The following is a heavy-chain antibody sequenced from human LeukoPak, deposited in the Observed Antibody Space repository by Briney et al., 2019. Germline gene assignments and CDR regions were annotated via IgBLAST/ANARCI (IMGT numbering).Heavy chain of an antibody. Sequence: SETLSLTCTVSGGSISSYYWSWIRQPPGKGLEWIGEINHSGSTNYNPSLKSRVSISVDTSKNQFSLKLNSVTAADTAVYYCARAPGAAIDWGQGTLVTVSS. J-gene: IGHJ4*02. CDR1: GGSISSYY. CDR2: INHSGST. CDR3: ARAPGAAID. D-gene: IGHD2-2*01. V-gene: IGHV4-34*01.